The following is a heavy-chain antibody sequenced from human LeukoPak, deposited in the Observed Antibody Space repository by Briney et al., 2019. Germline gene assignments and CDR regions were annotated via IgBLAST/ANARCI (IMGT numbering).Heavy chain of an antibody. D-gene: IGHD2-15*01. CDR2: IYYSGST. J-gene: IGHJ4*02. V-gene: IGHV4-30-4*08. CDR3: ARDLPDCSGGSCAGHY. Sequence: SETLSLTCTVSGGSLSSGDYYGSWIRQPPGKGLEWIGYIYYSGSTYSNPSLKSRVTISVDTSKSQFSLKLCSVNAAATAVYYCARDLPDCSGGSCAGHYWGQGTLVTVSS. CDR1: GGSLSSGDYY.